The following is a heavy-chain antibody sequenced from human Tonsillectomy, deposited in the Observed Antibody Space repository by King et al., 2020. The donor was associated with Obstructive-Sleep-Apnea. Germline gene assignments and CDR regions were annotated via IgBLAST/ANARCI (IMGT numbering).Heavy chain of an antibody. V-gene: IGHV1-3*01. Sequence: QLVQSGAEVKKPGASVKVSCKASGYTFTSYAMHWVRQAPGQRLEWMGWINAGNGNTKYSQKFQGRVTITRDTSASTAYMELSSLRSEDTAVYYCARGGYCSSTSCYADRMWGYWGQGTLVTVSS. D-gene: IGHD2-2*01. CDR1: GYTFTSYA. CDR2: INAGNGNT. CDR3: ARGGYCSSTSCYADRMWGY. J-gene: IGHJ4*02.